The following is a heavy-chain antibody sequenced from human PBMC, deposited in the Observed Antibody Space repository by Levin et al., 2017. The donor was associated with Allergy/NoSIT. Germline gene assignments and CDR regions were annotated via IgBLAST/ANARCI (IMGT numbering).Heavy chain of an antibody. CDR2: ISGSGGST. D-gene: IGHD3-10*01. J-gene: IGHJ4*02. CDR3: AINYDSGSYDPPDY. Sequence: LSLTCAASGFTFSSFAMSWVRQAPGKGLEWVSAISGSGGSTYYADSVKGRFTISRDNSKNTLYLQLNILRAEDTAVYYCAINYDSGSYDPPDYWGQGTLVTVSS. V-gene: IGHV3-23*01. CDR1: GFTFSSFA.